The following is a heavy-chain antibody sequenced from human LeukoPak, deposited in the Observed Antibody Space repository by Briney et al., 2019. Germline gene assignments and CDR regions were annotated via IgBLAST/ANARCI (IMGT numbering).Heavy chain of an antibody. V-gene: IGHV3-30-3*01. D-gene: IGHD6-19*01. CDR1: GFTFSSYP. CDR3: ARGDFFVAVAGSGPIDY. J-gene: IGHJ4*02. Sequence: GGSLRLSCAASGFTFSSYPLHWVRQAPGKGLEWVAVISYDGSNKYYADSVKGRFTISRDNSKNTLYLQINSLRADDTAVYYCARGDFFVAVAGSGPIDYWGQGTLVTVSS. CDR2: ISYDGSNK.